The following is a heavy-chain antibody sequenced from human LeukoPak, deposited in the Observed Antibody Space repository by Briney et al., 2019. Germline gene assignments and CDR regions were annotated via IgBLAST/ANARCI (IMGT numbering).Heavy chain of an antibody. D-gene: IGHD6-13*01. CDR3: ATVSDSSSWNYYYYMDV. Sequence: SETLSLTCTVSGGSISSYYWSWIRQPPGKGLEWIGYIYYSGSTNYNPSLKSRVTISVDTSKNQFSLKLSSVTAADTAVYYCATVSDSSSWNYYYYMDVWGKGTTVTISS. J-gene: IGHJ6*03. V-gene: IGHV4-59*01. CDR1: GGSISSYY. CDR2: IYYSGST.